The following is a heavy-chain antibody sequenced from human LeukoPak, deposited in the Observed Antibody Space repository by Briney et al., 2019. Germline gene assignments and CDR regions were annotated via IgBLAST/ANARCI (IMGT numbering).Heavy chain of an antibody. CDR2: IYTSGST. V-gene: IGHV4-61*02. Sequence: KTSQTLSLTCTVSGGSISSGSYYWSWIRQPAGKGLEWIGRIYTSGSTNYNPSLKSRVTISADTSKNQFSLKLSSVTAADTAVYYCARVRWFGESFSWFDPWGQGTLVTVSS. CDR3: ARVRWFGESFSWFDP. D-gene: IGHD3-10*01. J-gene: IGHJ5*02. CDR1: GGSISSGSYY.